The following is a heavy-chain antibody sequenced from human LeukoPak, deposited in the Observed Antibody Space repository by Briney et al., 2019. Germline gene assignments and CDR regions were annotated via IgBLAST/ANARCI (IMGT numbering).Heavy chain of an antibody. CDR3: ARHVVGISHL. D-gene: IGHD1-26*01. J-gene: IGHJ5*02. Sequence: AETLSLTCTVSGGSMSSSSYYWGWIRQPPGKGLEWIGSIYYSGSTYYNPSLKSRVTISVDQSKNQFSLKLSSGTPPDTAVYYSARHVVGISHLWGQGTLVTVSS. CDR1: GGSMSSSSYY. V-gene: IGHV4-39*01. CDR2: IYYSGST.